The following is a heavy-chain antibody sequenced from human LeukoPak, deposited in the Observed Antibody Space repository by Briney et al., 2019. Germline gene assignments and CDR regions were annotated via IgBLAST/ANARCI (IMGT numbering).Heavy chain of an antibody. CDR3: ARVKYYYYYYGMDV. J-gene: IGHJ6*02. Sequence: GASVKASCKASGGTFSSYAISWVRQAPGQGLEWMGRIIPILGIANYAQKFQGRVTITADKSTSTAYMELSSLRSEDTAVYYCARVKYYYYYYGMDVWGQGTTVTVSS. V-gene: IGHV1-69*04. CDR2: IIPILGIA. CDR1: GGTFSSYA.